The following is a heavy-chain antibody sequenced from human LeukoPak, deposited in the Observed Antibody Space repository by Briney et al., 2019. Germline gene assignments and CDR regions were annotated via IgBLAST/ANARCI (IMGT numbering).Heavy chain of an antibody. CDR2: ISSSGTYV. Sequence: GGSLRLSCAASGFTFSSYSMNWVRQAPGKGLEWVSSISSSGTYVYYADSVKGRFTISRDNAKNSLSLQMNSLRADDAAVYYCARDAAYSSFDYWGQGTLVTVSS. V-gene: IGHV3-21*04. J-gene: IGHJ4*02. CDR1: GFTFSSYS. D-gene: IGHD4-11*01. CDR3: ARDAAYSSFDY.